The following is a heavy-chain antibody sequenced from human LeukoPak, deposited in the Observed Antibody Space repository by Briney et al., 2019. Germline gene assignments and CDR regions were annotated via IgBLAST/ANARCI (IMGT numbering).Heavy chain of an antibody. CDR1: GYTFTGYY. J-gene: IGHJ5*02. CDR3: ARIVGAFGGGPDNWFDP. D-gene: IGHD1-26*01. CDR2: INPNSGGT. Sequence: ASVKVSCKASGYTFTGYYMHWVRQAPGQGLEWMGWINPNSGGTNYAQKFQGRVTMTRDTSISTAYMELSRLRSDDTAVYYCARIVGAFGGGPDNWFDPWGQGTLVTVSS. V-gene: IGHV1-2*02.